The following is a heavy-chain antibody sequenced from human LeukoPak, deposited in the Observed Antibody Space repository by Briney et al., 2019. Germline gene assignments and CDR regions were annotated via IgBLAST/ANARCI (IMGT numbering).Heavy chain of an antibody. J-gene: IGHJ5*02. Sequence: ASVRVSCKASGYTFTSYGINWVRQAPGQGLEWMGWISAYNGNTNYAQKLQGRVTMTTDTSTSTAYMELRSLRSDDTAVYYCARTGYCSGGSCGRDWFDPWGQGTLVTVSS. CDR2: ISAYNGNT. CDR3: ARTGYCSGGSCGRDWFDP. V-gene: IGHV1-18*01. D-gene: IGHD2-15*01. CDR1: GYTFTSYG.